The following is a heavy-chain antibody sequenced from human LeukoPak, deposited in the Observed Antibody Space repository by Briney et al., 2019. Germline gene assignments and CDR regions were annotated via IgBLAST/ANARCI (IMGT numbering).Heavy chain of an antibody. CDR1: GSHFTSYW. V-gene: IGHV5-51*01. J-gene: IGHJ4*02. Sequence: GASLKISFKGSGSHFTSYWIAWVRQMPGKGLEWMGIIYPGDSDTRYSPSFQGQVAVSADKSISTVYLQWSSLKASDTAMYYCSRPDLGIWGQGTLVTVSS. CDR3: SRPDLGI. CDR2: IYPGDSDT. D-gene: IGHD7-27*01.